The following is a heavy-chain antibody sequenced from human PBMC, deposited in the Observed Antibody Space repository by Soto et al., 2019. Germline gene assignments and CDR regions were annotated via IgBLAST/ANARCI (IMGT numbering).Heavy chain of an antibody. Sequence: GGSLRLSCAASGFTFSSYAMSWVRQAPGKGLEWVSAISGSGGSTYYADSVKGRFTISRDNSKNTLYLQMNSLRAEDTAVYYCANLIAAQDYYYGMDVWGQGTTVTVSS. V-gene: IGHV3-23*01. CDR1: GFTFSSYA. CDR2: ISGSGGST. D-gene: IGHD6-6*01. CDR3: ANLIAAQDYYYGMDV. J-gene: IGHJ6*02.